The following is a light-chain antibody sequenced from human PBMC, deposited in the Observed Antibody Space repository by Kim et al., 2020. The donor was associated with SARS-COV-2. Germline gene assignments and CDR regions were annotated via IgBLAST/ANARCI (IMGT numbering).Light chain of an antibody. CDR2: DDL. CDR3: QVWDTDSDQWV. J-gene: IGLJ3*02. CDR1: TVGTKS. V-gene: IGLV3-21*03. Sequence: APGKTARMTCGGDTVGTKSVHWYQQKSGQAPVVVMYDDLCRPSGIPERFSGSNSGNMASLTISRVEAGDEADYYCQVWDTDSDQWVFGGGTQLTVL.